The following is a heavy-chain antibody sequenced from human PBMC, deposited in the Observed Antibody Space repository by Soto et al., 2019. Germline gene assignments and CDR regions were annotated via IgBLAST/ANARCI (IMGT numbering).Heavy chain of an antibody. J-gene: IGHJ4*02. Sequence: GGSLRLSCAASGFTFSNAWINWVRQAPGKGLEWVGRIKSKTDGGTTDFAAPVKGRFAISRDDSKNMVYLQMNSLRAEDTAVYYCAKGFVGVCYHCSYHFDSWGQGALVTVSS. CDR1: GFTFSNAW. V-gene: IGHV3-15*07. CDR3: AKGFVGVCYHCSYHFDS. CDR2: IKSKTDGGTT. D-gene: IGHD2-8*01.